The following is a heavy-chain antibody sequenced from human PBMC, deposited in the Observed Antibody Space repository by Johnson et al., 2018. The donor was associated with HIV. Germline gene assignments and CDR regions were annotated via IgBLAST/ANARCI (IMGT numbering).Heavy chain of an antibody. CDR1: GFTFSNAW. Sequence: VQLVESGGGLVKPGGSLRLSCAASGFTFSNAWMSWVRQVPGKGLEWVGRLKSKTDGGTTDYAAPVKGRFTISRDDSKTTLYLQMNSLRAEDTAVYYCASPPDAFDIWGQGTMVTVSS. CDR3: ASPPDAFDI. J-gene: IGHJ3*02. V-gene: IGHV3-15*01. CDR2: LKSKTDGGTT.